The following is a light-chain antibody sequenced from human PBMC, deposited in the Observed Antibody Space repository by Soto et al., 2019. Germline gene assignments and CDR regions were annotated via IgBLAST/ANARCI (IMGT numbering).Light chain of an antibody. V-gene: IGKV1-39*01. CDR2: ATS. CDR3: QQTYSAPQT. CDR1: QSISSY. J-gene: IGKJ1*01. Sequence: DIQMTQPPSSLSAFVGYRVTITFRASQSISSYLNWYQQKPGKAPNLLIYATSSLQSGVPSRFSGSGSGTDFTLTISSLQAEDFATYFCQQTYSAPQTFGQGTKVDIK.